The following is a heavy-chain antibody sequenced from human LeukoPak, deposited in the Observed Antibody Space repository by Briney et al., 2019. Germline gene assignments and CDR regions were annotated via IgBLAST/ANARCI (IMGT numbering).Heavy chain of an antibody. CDR2: IYASGGA. CDR1: GFDVNDNF. Sequence: GGSLRLSCVASGFDVNDNFMIWVRQAPGQGLEWVSIIYASGGAYHAESVRGRFNAFRDTSKNTIFLQMNNLRADDTAVYYCVRRRDYWGQGTLVTVSS. J-gene: IGHJ4*02. V-gene: IGHV3-53*01. CDR3: VRRRDY.